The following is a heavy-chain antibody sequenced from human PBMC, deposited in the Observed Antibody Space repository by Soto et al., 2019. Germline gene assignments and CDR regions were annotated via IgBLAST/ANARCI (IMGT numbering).Heavy chain of an antibody. D-gene: IGHD1-26*01. J-gene: IGHJ5*02. Sequence: SETLSLTCTVSGGSINTYYWSWIRQPPGKGLEWIGYVDYSGNSDSSPSLKSRVTISIDTSKKQVSLKLNSVTTADTAVYYCARWDSNWFDPWGQGVLVTVSS. CDR1: GGSINTYY. CDR3: ARWDSNWFDP. CDR2: VDYSGNS. V-gene: IGHV4-59*01.